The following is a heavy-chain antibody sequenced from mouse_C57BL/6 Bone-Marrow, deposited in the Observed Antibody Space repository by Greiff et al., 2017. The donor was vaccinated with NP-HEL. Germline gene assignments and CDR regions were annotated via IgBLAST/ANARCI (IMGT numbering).Heavy chain of an antibody. CDR1: GYAFSSSW. CDR2: IYPGDGDT. Sequence: QVQLKQSGPELVKPGASVKISCKASGYAFSSSWMNWVKQRPGKGLEWIGRIYPGDGDTNYNGKFKGKATLTADKSSSTAYMQLSSLTSEDSAVYFCARRDYDEYYFDYWGQGTTLTVSS. J-gene: IGHJ2*01. V-gene: IGHV1-82*01. CDR3: ARRDYDEYYFDY. D-gene: IGHD2-4*01.